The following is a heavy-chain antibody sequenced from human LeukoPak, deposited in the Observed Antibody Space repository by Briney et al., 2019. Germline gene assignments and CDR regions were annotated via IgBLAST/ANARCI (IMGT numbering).Heavy chain of an antibody. V-gene: IGHV4-59*01. CDR1: GGSISSYN. J-gene: IGHJ4*02. CDR2: IYYSGST. D-gene: IGHD6-13*01. CDR3: ARGYSSSWYYFDY. Sequence: PSETLSLTCTVSGGSISSYNWSWIRQPPGKGLEWIGYIYYSGSTNYNPSLKSRVTISVDTSKNQFSLKLSSVTAADTAVYYCARGYSSSWYYFDYWGQGTLVTVSS.